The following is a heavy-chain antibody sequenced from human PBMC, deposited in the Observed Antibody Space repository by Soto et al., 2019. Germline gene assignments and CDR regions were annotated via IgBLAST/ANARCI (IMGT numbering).Heavy chain of an antibody. Sequence: QVQLVQSGAEVKKPGSSVKVSCKASGGTFSSYTISWVRQAPGQGLEWMGRIIPILGIANYAQKFQGRVTITAAKSTSTAYMELRSLRSEDTAVYYCARDGEYGSLVYWGRGTLVTVAS. J-gene: IGHJ2*01. CDR2: IIPILGIA. D-gene: IGHD2-15*01. CDR3: ARDGEYGSLVY. V-gene: IGHV1-69*08. CDR1: GGTFSSYT.